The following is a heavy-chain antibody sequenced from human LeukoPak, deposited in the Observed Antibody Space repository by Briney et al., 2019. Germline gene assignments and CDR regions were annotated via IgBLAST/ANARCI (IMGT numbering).Heavy chain of an antibody. D-gene: IGHD3-10*01. CDR3: ARGKPVYFYGPGSYLASPFDS. J-gene: IGHJ4*02. CDR1: GYTFTSYG. V-gene: IGHV1-18*01. Sequence: ASVKVSCKASGYTFTSYGISWVRQAPGQGLEWMGWISTYNGNTNYAQMLQGRITMTTDTSTSTAYMELRSLRSEDTAVYYCARGKPVYFYGPGSYLASPFDSWGQGTLVTVSS. CDR2: ISTYNGNT.